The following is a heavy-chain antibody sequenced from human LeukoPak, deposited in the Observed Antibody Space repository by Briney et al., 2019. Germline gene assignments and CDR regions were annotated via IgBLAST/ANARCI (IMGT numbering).Heavy chain of an antibody. CDR2: IYYSGST. Sequence: SETLSLTCTASGGSISSSSYYWGWIRQPPGKGLEWIGSIYYSGSTYYNPSLKSRVTISVDTPKNQFSLKLSSVTAADTAVYYCARHRDSITPGFFDYWGQGTLVTVSS. J-gene: IGHJ4*02. V-gene: IGHV4-39*01. CDR1: GGSISSSSYY. CDR3: ARHRDSITPGFFDY. D-gene: IGHD5-12*01.